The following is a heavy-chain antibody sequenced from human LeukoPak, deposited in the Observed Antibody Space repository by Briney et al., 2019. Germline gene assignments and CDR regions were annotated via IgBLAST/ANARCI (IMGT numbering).Heavy chain of an antibody. V-gene: IGHV3-33*05. CDR3: ARRSSVGSGNYLEY. CDR2: ISYDGSNK. Sequence: GRSLRLSCAASGFTFSSYGMHWVRQAPGKGLEWVAVISYDGSNKYYADSVKGRVTVSRDNAKNSLFLQMNSLRVEDTAVYYCARRSSVGSGNYLEYWGQGTLVTVSS. J-gene: IGHJ4*02. D-gene: IGHD3-10*01. CDR1: GFTFSSYG.